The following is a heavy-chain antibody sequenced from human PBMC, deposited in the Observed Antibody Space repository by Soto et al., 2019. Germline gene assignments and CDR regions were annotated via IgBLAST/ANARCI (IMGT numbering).Heavy chain of an antibody. D-gene: IGHD6-13*01. CDR3: AGDPEIRHSSSWTYNWFDP. CDR2: INPNSDGT. J-gene: IGHJ5*02. CDR1: GYTFTGYY. V-gene: IGHV1-2*02. Sequence: ASVKVSCKASGYTFTGYYMHWVRQAPGQGLEWMGWINPNSDGTNYAQKFQGRVTMTRDTSISTAYMELSRLRSDDTAAYYCAGDPEIRHSSSWTYNWFDPWGQGTLVTVSS.